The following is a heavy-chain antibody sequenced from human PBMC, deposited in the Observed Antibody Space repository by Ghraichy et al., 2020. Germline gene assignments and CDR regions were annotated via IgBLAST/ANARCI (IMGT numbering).Heavy chain of an antibody. V-gene: IGHV3-21*01. J-gene: IGHJ4*02. D-gene: IGHD2-15*01. CDR3: ARDPGYCSGGRCYLEQFDY. Sequence: GGSLRLICAASGFTFSSYRMNWVRQAPGKGLEWVSFISSSSSYIEYADSVKGRFTISRDNAKNSLYLQMNSLRAEDTAVYYCARDPGYCSGGRCYLEQFDYWGQGTLVTVSS. CDR1: GFTFSSYR. CDR2: ISSSSSYI.